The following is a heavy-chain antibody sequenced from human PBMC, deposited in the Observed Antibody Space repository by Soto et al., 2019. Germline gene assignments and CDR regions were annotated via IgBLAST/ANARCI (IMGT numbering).Heavy chain of an antibody. D-gene: IGHD3-10*01. CDR2: IIPIFGTA. V-gene: IGHV1-69*01. CDR3: AGSYGSGSYYNEFDY. J-gene: IGHJ4*02. CDR1: GGTFSSYA. Sequence: QVQLVQSGAEVKKPGSSVKVSCKASGGTFSSYAISWVRQAPGQGLEWMGGIIPIFGTANYAQNFQGRVTITADESTSTAYMELSSLRSKATAVYYSAGSYGSGSYYNEFDYWGQGTMVTVSS.